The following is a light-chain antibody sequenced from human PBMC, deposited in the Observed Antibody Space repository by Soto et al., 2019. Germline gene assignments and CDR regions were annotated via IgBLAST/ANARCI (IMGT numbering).Light chain of an antibody. CDR1: QSVLYSSNNKNY. CDR2: WAS. Sequence: DIVMTQSPDSLAVSLGERATINCKSSQSVLYSSNNKNYLAWYQQKPGQPPKLLIYWASTRESGVPDRFSGSGSGTDFTLTISSLQAEDVAVYYCQQYYTDGFTFGPGTKVDIK. J-gene: IGKJ3*01. CDR3: QQYYTDGFT. V-gene: IGKV4-1*01.